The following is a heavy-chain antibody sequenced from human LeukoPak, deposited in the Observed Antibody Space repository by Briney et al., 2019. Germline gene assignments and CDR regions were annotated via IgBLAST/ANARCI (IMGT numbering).Heavy chain of an antibody. CDR1: GYTFTGYY. Sequence: ASVKVSCKASGYTFTGYYMHWVRQAPGQGLEWMGRINPNSGGTNYAQKFQGWVTMTRDTSISTAYMELSRLRSDDTAVYYCARETRGYSSEFDYWGQGTLVTVSS. CDR3: ARETRGYSSEFDY. J-gene: IGHJ4*02. V-gene: IGHV1-2*04. D-gene: IGHD6-19*01. CDR2: INPNSGGT.